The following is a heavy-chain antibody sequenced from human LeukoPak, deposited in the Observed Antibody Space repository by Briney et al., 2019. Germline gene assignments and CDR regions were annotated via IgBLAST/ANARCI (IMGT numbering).Heavy chain of an antibody. V-gene: IGHV3-11*01. Sequence: PGGSLRLSCAASGFTFSDYTMNWVRQAPGKGLEWVSYISSSGSTIYYADSVKGRFTISRDNAKNSLYLQMNSLRAEDTAVYYCARERVSDPWYYYYMDVWGKGTTVTVSS. CDR3: ARERVSDPWYYYYMDV. CDR2: ISSSGSTI. J-gene: IGHJ6*03. D-gene: IGHD1-26*01. CDR1: GFTFSDYT.